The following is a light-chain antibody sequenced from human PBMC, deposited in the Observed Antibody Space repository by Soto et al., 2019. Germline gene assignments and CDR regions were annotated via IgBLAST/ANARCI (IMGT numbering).Light chain of an antibody. J-gene: IGKJ1*01. CDR3: QEYIQWPPGM. CDR1: QSVSSSY. CDR2: GAS. V-gene: IGKV3-15*01. Sequence: EIVLTQSPGTLSLSPGERATLSCRASQSVSSSYLAWYQQKPGQAPRLLIYGASTRATGIPARFSGSGSGTEFTLTISSLQSEDFAVYYCQEYIQWPPGMFGPGTKVDIK.